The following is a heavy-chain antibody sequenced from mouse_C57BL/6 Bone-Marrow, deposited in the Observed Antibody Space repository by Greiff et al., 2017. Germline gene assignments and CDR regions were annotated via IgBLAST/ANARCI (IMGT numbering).Heavy chain of an antibody. CDR1: GYAFSSYW. J-gene: IGHJ2*01. CDR3: ASGPLYGSGH. Sequence: QVQLKESGAELVKPGASVKISCKASGYAFSSYWMNWVKQRPGKGLEWIGQISPGAGDTTYNGKFKGKATLTADKSSSQSYMQLSSLTSEDAAVYFGASGPLYGSGHWGQGTTLTVSS. D-gene: IGHD1-1*01. CDR2: ISPGAGDT. V-gene: IGHV1-80*01.